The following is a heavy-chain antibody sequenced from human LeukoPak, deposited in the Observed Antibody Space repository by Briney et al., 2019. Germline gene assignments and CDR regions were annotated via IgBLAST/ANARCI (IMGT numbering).Heavy chain of an antibody. V-gene: IGHV3-53*01. J-gene: IGHJ4*02. Sequence: GGSLRLSCAAPGFTVSSNYMSWVRQAPGKGLEWVSVIYNNGNTYYADSVKGQFTISRDNSKNTLYLQMNSLRAEDTAVYYCAREVTGGNPFDYWGQGTLVTVSS. CDR1: GFTVSSNY. CDR3: AREVTGGNPFDY. CDR2: IYNNGNT. D-gene: IGHD4-23*01.